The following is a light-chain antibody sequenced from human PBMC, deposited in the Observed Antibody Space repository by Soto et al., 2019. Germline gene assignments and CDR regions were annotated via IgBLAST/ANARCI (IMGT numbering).Light chain of an antibody. CDR1: NSDVGGFEY. CDR2: DVT. Sequence: QAVVSQPASVSGSPGQSITISCTGTNSDVGGFEYVSWYQHQPGKAPKLIIYDVTKRPSGVSNRFSGSKSGNTASLTISGIQAEDEGDYYCGSITRSSTAVFGTGTKLTVL. CDR3: GSITRSSTAV. V-gene: IGLV2-14*01. J-gene: IGLJ1*01.